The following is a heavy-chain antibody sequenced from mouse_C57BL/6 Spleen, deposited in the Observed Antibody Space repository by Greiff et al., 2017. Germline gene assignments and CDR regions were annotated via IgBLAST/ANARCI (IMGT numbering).Heavy chain of an antibody. CDR2: IDPNSGGT. V-gene: IGHV1-72*01. CDR3: ARVDGSIHWYFDV. J-gene: IGHJ1*03. CDR1: GYTFTSYW. Sequence: VQLQQPGAELVKPGASVKLSCKASGYTFTSYWMHWVKQRPGRGLEWIGRIDPNSGGTTYTEQFKSKATLTVDKPSSTAYMQLSSLTSEDSAVYYCARVDGSIHWYFDVWGTGTTVTVSS. D-gene: IGHD1-1*01.